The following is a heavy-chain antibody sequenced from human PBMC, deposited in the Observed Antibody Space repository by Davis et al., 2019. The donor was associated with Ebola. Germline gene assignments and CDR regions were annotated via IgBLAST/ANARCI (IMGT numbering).Heavy chain of an antibody. J-gene: IGHJ6*03. D-gene: IGHD3-22*01. CDR1: GGSISRAGSY. Sequence: PSETLSLTCTVSGGSISRAGSYWSWIRQHPGKGLEWIGYIYYSGCTSYNPSLKSRVTISLDTSKNHFSLNLRSVTAADTAVYYCARDLRYDSSGYDYYFYMDVWGKGTTVTVSS. CDR2: IYYSGCT. V-gene: IGHV4-31*03. CDR3: ARDLRYDSSGYDYYFYMDV.